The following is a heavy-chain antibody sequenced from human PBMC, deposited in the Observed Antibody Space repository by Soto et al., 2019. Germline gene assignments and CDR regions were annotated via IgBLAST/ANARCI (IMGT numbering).Heavy chain of an antibody. V-gene: IGHV1-2*02. J-gene: IGHJ6*02. D-gene: IGHD3-10*01. CDR1: GYSFTGHY. Sequence: QVQLVQSGAEVKPPGASVKVSCKASGYSFTGHYMHWVRQVSGKRLEFLGWLKPDNGGTYYAPKFQGRVAFTRDTSTTTAYMELSGLHPDDTAVYYCARDLCPLGSGSPCPTYGMDLWGQGTTVAVSS. CDR2: LKPDNGGT. CDR3: ARDLCPLGSGSPCPTYGMDL.